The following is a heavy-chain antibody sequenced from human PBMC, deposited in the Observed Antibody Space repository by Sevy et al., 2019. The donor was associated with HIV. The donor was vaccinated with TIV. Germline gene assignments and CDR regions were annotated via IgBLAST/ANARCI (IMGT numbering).Heavy chain of an antibody. J-gene: IGHJ3*01. D-gene: IGHD3-3*01. CDR2: IRSKVNNYAT. CDR3: IRRYDFWGPNEDHSFHL. Sequence: GGSLRLSCAASGLTLSDSAIHWVRQASGKGLEWVARIRSKVNNYATAYGASVEGRCTISRDDAKNTAYMQISRLKTEDTAVYYCIRRYDFWGPNEDHSFHLWGQGTMVTVSS. V-gene: IGHV3-73*01. CDR1: GLTLSDSA.